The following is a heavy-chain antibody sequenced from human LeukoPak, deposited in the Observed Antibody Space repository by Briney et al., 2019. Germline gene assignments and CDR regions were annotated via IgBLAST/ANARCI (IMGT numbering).Heavy chain of an antibody. CDR2: ISGSGGRT. CDR1: GFTFSSYA. Sequence: PGGSLRLSCAASGFTFSSYAMHWVRQAPGKGLEWVSAISGSGGRTYYADSVKGRFTISRDNSKNTLNLQMNSLRADDTAVYYCAKDSGFAYSSSWYRVDAFDIWGQGTMVTVSS. CDR3: AKDSGFAYSSSWYRVDAFDI. V-gene: IGHV3-23*01. J-gene: IGHJ3*02. D-gene: IGHD6-13*01.